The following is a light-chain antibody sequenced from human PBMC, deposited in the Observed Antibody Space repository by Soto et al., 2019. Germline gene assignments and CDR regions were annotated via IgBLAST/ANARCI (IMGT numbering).Light chain of an antibody. V-gene: IGLV2-8*01. CDR2: EVS. J-gene: IGLJ2*01. Sequence: QSALTQPPSASGSPGQSVTISCTGTISDVGVYNYVSWYQQHPGKAPKLMIYEVSQRPSGVPDRFSVSKSGNTASLTVSGLQADDEATYYCSSFAGSNTLLFGGGTKVTVL. CDR1: ISDVGVYNY. CDR3: SSFAGSNTLL.